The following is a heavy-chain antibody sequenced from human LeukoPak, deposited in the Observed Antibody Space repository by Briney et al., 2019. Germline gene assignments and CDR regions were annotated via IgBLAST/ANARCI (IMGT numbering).Heavy chain of an antibody. J-gene: IGHJ4*02. Sequence: GGSLRLSCAASGFIFDDYAMHWVRQTPGKGLEWVSGINWNSVTIGNEDSVKGRFTISRDNSKNTLYLQMNSLRADDTAVYYCAKGPLTEVAGTTWDYWGQGTPVTVSS. CDR1: GFIFDDYA. V-gene: IGHV3-9*01. CDR3: AKGPLTEVAGTTWDY. D-gene: IGHD6-19*01. CDR2: INWNSVTI.